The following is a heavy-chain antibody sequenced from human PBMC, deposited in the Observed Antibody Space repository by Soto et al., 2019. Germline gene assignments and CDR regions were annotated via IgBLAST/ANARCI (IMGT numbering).Heavy chain of an antibody. CDR2: FIGGVGNT. D-gene: IGHD2-2*01. CDR3: VRYQTPGTSRLFGP. Sequence: EEQLLESGGGFVQPGGSLRLSCETSGFTFDTYAMAWVRQGPGKGLEWVTFIGGVGNTYYADSVKGRFTDSRNNSQNTVSLQMNSLRAENTAIYFCVRYQTPGTSRLFGPWGQGILVTVSS. V-gene: IGHV3-23*01. CDR1: GFTFDTYA. J-gene: IGHJ5*02.